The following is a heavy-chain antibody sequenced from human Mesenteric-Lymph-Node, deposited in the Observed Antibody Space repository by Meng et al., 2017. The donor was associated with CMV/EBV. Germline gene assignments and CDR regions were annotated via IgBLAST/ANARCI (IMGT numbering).Heavy chain of an antibody. D-gene: IGHD1-26*01. CDR1: GGSISSSSYY. CDR2: IYYSGST. J-gene: IGHJ6*02. V-gene: IGHV4-39*01. Sequence: PETLSLTCTVSGGSISSSSYYWGWLRQPPGKGLEWIGSIYYSGSTYYNPSLKSRVTISVDTSKTQFSLKSSSVTAADTAVYYCARLPVGGFSQAYYYYYGMDVWGQGTTVTVSS. CDR3: ARLPVGGFSQAYYYYYGMDV.